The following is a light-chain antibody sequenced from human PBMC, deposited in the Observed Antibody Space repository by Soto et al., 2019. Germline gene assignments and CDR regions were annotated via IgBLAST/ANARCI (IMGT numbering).Light chain of an antibody. CDR3: SSYTSGSTGV. J-gene: IGLJ3*02. CDR2: EVS. Sequence: QSALTQPASVSGSPGQSITISCTGTSSDVGGYNYVSWYQQHPGKAPKLMIYEVSNRPSGVSNRFSGSKSGNTAPLTISGLQAEDEADYYCSSYTSGSTGVFGGGTKVTVL. CDR1: SSDVGGYNY. V-gene: IGLV2-14*01.